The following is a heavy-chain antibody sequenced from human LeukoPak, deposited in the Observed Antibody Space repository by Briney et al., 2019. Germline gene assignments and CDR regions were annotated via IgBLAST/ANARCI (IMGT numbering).Heavy chain of an antibody. J-gene: IGHJ4*02. CDR3: ATTQNYYDSSGYYPLGY. CDR2: IYTSGST. D-gene: IGHD3-22*01. CDR1: GGSISSYC. Sequence: SETLSLTCTVSGGSISSYCWSWIRQPPGKGLEWIGCIYTSGSTNYNPSLKSRVTISVDTSKNQFSLKLSSVTAADTAVYYCATTQNYYDSSGYYPLGYWGQGTLVTVSS. V-gene: IGHV4-4*09.